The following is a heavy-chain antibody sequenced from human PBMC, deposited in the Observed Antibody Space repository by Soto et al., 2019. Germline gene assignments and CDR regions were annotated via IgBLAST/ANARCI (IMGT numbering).Heavy chain of an antibody. J-gene: IGHJ6*02. D-gene: IGHD3-10*01. V-gene: IGHV4-59*01. CDR3: ARVGVTMVRGVLDV. Sequence: SETLSLTCTVSGGSISSYYWSWIRQPPGKGLEWIGYIYYSGSTNYNPSLKSRVTISVDTSKNQFSLKLSSVTAADTAVYYCARVGVTMVRGVLDVWGQGTPVTVSS. CDR1: GGSISSYY. CDR2: IYYSGST.